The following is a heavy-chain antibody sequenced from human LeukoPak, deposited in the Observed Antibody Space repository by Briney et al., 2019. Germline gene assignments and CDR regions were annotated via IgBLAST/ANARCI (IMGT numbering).Heavy chain of an antibody. D-gene: IGHD6-6*01. Sequence: SETLSLTCTVSGGSISSSDYYWGWVRQPPGKGLEWVGSIYSSGSTYSNPSLKSRVTISVDTSKKQFSLNLSSVTAADTAVYYCARASHGWYFDLWGRGTLVTVSS. V-gene: IGHV4-39*07. J-gene: IGHJ2*01. CDR3: ARASHGWYFDL. CDR2: IYSSGST. CDR1: GGSISSSDYY.